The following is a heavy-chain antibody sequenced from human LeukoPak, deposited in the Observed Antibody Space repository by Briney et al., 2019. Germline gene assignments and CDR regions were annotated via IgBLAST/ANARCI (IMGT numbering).Heavy chain of an antibody. CDR1: GFTVSSNY. CDR2: IYSGGRT. D-gene: IGHD3-3*01. CDR3: ARDEWRGPYY. V-gene: IGHV3-53*01. Sequence: GGSLKLSCAASGFTVSSNYMSWVRQAPGKGLGWVSVIYSGGRTYYADSVKGRFTISRDNSKNTVYLQMNSLRAEDTAVYYCARDEWRGPYYWGQGTLVTVSS. J-gene: IGHJ4*02.